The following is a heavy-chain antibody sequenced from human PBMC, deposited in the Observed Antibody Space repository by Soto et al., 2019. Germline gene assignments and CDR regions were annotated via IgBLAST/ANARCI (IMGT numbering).Heavy chain of an antibody. J-gene: IGHJ6*02. CDR3: ASYREQLVLYGMDV. D-gene: IGHD6-13*01. CDR2: ISAYNGNT. CDR1: GYTITSYV. Sequence: QVQLVQSGAEVKKPGASVKVSCKASGYTITSYVIRWVREAPGQGLEWMGWISAYNGNTNYAQKLQGRVTMTTDTSTSTAYMELRSLRSDDTAVYYCASYREQLVLYGMDVWGQGTTVTVSS. V-gene: IGHV1-18*01.